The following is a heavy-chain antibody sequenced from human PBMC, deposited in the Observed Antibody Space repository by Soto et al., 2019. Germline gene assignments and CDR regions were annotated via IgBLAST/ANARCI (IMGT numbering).Heavy chain of an antibody. CDR2: IYYSGST. CDR1: GGSISSGDYY. V-gene: IGHV4-30-4*01. CDR3: ARGRLVVVVAAKDDWFDP. J-gene: IGHJ5*02. Sequence: QVQLQESGPGLVKPSQTLSLTCTVSGGSISSGDYYWSWIRQPPGKGLEWIGYIYYSGSTYYNPCRTSRVPIPVGTSNNQFDLKLSSVTATDTAVYYGARGRLVVVVAAKDDWFDPWGQGTLVTVSS. D-gene: IGHD2-15*01.